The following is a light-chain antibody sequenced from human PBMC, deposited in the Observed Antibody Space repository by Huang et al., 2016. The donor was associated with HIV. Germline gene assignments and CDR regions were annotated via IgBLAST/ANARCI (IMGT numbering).Light chain of an antibody. V-gene: IGKV3-20*01. J-gene: IGKJ5*01. Sequence: ETVLTQTPGTLSLSPGERATLSCRASQSVSNRYLAWYQQKPGQSPRRLIYGASNRATGIPDRFSGSGSGTDFTLTIRRLEPEDFAVYYCQHYDKSPITFGQGTRLEIK. CDR2: GAS. CDR1: QSVSNRY. CDR3: QHYDKSPIT.